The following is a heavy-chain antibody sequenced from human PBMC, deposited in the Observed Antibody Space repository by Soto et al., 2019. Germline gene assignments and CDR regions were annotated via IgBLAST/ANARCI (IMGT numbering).Heavy chain of an antibody. Sequence: GGSLRLSCAASGFTFSSYAMSWVREAPGKGLEWVSAISGSGGSTYYADSVKGRFTISRDNSKNTLYLQMKSLRAEDTAVYYCAKVIPTGYSSSWYLGPLDYWGPGTMV. CDR1: GFTFSSYA. J-gene: IGHJ4*02. CDR2: ISGSGGST. CDR3: AKVIPTGYSSSWYLGPLDY. V-gene: IGHV3-23*01. D-gene: IGHD6-13*01.